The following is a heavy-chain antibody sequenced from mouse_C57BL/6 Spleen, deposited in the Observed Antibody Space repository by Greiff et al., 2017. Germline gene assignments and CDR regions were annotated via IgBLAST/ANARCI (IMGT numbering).Heavy chain of an antibody. CDR2: IDPENGDT. CDR1: GSNIKDDY. CDR3: TTISHKAH. V-gene: IGHV14-4*01. J-gene: IGHJ2*01. Sequence: VQLQQSGAELVRPGASVKLSCTASGSNIKDDYMHWVKQRPEQGLEWIGWIDPENGDTEYASKFQGKATITADTSSNTAYLQLSSLTSEDTAVYYCTTISHKAHWGQGTTLTVSS.